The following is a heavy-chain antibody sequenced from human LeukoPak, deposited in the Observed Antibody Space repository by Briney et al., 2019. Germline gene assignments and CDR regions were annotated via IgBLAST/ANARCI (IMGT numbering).Heavy chain of an antibody. CDR2: IKEDGSEK. CDR1: GFTFSNYW. V-gene: IGHV3-7*01. D-gene: IGHD4-17*01. Sequence: TGGSLRLSCAASGFTFSNYWMHWVRQAPGKGLEWVAQIKEDGSEKYYVDSVKGRFTISRDNAKHSLSLQMNSLRAEDTAVYYCARDRLYGPPDYWGQGTLVTVSS. J-gene: IGHJ4*02. CDR3: ARDRLYGPPDY.